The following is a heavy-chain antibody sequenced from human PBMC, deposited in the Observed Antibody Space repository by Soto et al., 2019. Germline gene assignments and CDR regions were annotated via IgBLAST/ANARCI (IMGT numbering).Heavy chain of an antibody. J-gene: IGHJ4*02. CDR3: VNILMQHDFEGG. D-gene: IGHD3-3*01. CDR2: LRSDGTKT. Sequence: VQMVASGGDLVQPGSSLRLSCLASGFPFTVYAFHWVRLAPGKGLEFVAALRSDGTKTYYAESVKGRFTISRDTSKNTLFLQMNRLRAEDTAVYYCVNILMQHDFEGGWGQGTLVTVSS. CDR1: GFPFTVYA. V-gene: IGHV3-64D*08.